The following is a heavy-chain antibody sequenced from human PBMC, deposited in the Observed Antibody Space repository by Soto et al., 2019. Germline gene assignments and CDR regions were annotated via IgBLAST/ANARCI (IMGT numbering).Heavy chain of an antibody. CDR1: GFTVSSKY. CDR2: IQSGGTT. D-gene: IGHD2-15*01. CDR3: ARDDVLCDGGRCYGIPLDV. Sequence: EVQLVESGGGLVQPGGSLRLSCAASGFTVSSKYMTWVRQAPGKGLEWVSLIQSGGTTYYADSVKGRFTISRDTSENTLHLQMDSLRVEDTAVYYCARDDVLCDGGRCYGIPLDVWGTATTVTVSS. V-gene: IGHV3-66*01. J-gene: IGHJ6*04.